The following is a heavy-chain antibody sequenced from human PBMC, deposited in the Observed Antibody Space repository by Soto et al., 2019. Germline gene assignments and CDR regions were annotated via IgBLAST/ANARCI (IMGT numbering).Heavy chain of an antibody. CDR1: GGSINYGGYS. CDR3: ARSREQWLAFDY. D-gene: IGHD6-19*01. CDR2: IYDSDNT. J-gene: IGHJ4*02. Sequence: QLHLQESGSGLVKPSETLSLTCGVSGGSINYGGYSWSWIRQPPGKGLEWIGSIYDSDNTFYNPSLSGRVTISVAGSKPQFSLNLTSVTAADTAVYYCARSREQWLAFDYWGQGTRVTVSS. V-gene: IGHV4-30-2*01.